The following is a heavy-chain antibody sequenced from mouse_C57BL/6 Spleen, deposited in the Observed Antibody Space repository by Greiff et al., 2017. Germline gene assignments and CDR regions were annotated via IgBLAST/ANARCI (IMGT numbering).Heavy chain of an antibody. Sequence: VQLQQSGPVLVKPGASVKMSCKASGYTFTDYYMNWVKQSHGKSLEWIGVINPYNGGTSYNQNFKGKATLTVDKSSSTAYMELNSLTSEDSAVYYCARRGTPNYYGSSYVPYAMDYWGQGTSVTVSS. CDR1: GYTFTDYY. CDR2: INPYNGGT. J-gene: IGHJ4*01. D-gene: IGHD1-1*01. V-gene: IGHV1-19*01. CDR3: ARRGTPNYYGSSYVPYAMDY.